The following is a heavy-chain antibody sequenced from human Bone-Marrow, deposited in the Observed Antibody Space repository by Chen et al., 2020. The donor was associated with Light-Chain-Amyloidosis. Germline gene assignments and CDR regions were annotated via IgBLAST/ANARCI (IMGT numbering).Heavy chain of an antibody. CDR1: GYTFTGYY. CDR2: INPNSGGT. D-gene: IGHD2-2*02. CDR3: ARGIVVVPAAIGYYYYGMDV. V-gene: IGHV1-2*02. J-gene: IGHJ6*02. Sequence: QVQLVQSGAEVKKPGASVKVSCKASGYTFTGYYMHWVRQAPGQGLEWMGWINPNSGGTNYAQKFQGRVTMTRDTSISTAYMELSRLRSDDTAAYYCARGIVVVPAAIGYYYYGMDVWGQGTTVTVSS.